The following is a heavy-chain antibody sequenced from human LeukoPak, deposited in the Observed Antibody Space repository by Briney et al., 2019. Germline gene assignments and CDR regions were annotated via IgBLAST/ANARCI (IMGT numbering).Heavy chain of an antibody. D-gene: IGHD4-11*01. CDR3: ARASLYYYMDV. Sequence: PSETLSLTCTVSGDSISSSSYYWGWIRQPPGKGLEWIGNIYYSGSTYYNPSLKSRVTISVDTSKNQFSLKLTSVTAADTAVYYCARASLYYYMDVWGKGTTVIISS. V-gene: IGHV4-39*07. CDR1: GDSISSSSYY. J-gene: IGHJ6*03. CDR2: IYYSGST.